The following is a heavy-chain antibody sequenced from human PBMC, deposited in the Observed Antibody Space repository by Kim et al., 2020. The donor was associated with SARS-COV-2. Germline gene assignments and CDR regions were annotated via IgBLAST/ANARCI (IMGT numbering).Heavy chain of an antibody. D-gene: IGHD6-13*01. V-gene: IGHV1-69*04. CDR3: ARAEQQLARDYYYYGMDV. J-gene: IGHJ6*02. Sequence: QGRVTITADKSTSTAYMELSSLRSEDTAVYYCARAEQQLARDYYYYGMDVWGQGTTVTVSS.